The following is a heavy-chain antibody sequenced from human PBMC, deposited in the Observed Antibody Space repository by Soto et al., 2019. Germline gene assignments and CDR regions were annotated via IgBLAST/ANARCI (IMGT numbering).Heavy chain of an antibody. V-gene: IGHV1-69*02. Sequence: QVQLVQSGAEVKKPGSSVKVSCKASGGTFSSYTISWVRQVPGQGLEWMGRIIPILGIANYAQKFQGRVTITADKSTSTAYMELSSLRSEDTAVYYWASLMSSGYYYGMDVWGQGTTVTVSS. J-gene: IGHJ6*02. D-gene: IGHD3-10*01. CDR3: ASLMSSGYYYGMDV. CDR1: GGTFSSYT. CDR2: IIPILGIA.